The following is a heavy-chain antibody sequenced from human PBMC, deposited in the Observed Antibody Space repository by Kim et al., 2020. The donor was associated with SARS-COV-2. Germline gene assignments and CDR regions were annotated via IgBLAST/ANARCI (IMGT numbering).Heavy chain of an antibody. V-gene: IGHV3-23*01. CDR3: AKRPGAAAVSDYFDY. D-gene: IGHD6-13*01. Sequence: GGSLRLSCAASGFTFSSYAMSWVRQAPGKGLEWVSAISGGGGSKYYADSVKGRFTISRDNSKNTLYLQMNSLRVEDTAVYYCAKRPGAAAVSDYFDYWGQGTLVTVSS. CDR2: ISGGGGSK. CDR1: GFTFSSYA. J-gene: IGHJ4*02.